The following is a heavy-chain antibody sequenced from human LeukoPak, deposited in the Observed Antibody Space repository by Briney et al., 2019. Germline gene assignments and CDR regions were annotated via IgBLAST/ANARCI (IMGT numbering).Heavy chain of an antibody. V-gene: IGHV1-69*13. CDR2: IIPIFGTA. Sequence: SVKVSCKASGGTFSSYAINWVRQAPGQGLKWMGGIIPIFGTANYAQKFQGRVTITADEYTSTAYMELSRLRSDDTAVYYCATSRGYCSSTSCRDDYYFDYWGQGTLVTVSS. J-gene: IGHJ4*02. D-gene: IGHD2-2*01. CDR3: ATSRGYCSSTSCRDDYYFDY. CDR1: GGTFSSYA.